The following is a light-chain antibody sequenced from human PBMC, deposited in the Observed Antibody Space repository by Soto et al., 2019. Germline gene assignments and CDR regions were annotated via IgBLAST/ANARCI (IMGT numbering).Light chain of an antibody. J-gene: IGLJ7*01. CDR3: KSYDSILRV. Sequence: QLVLTQPPSVSGAPGQRVTISCTGSSSNIGAGYDVHWYQHLPGTAPKLLIYANNNRPSGVPDRFSGSKSGTSASLAITGLQAEDEADYYCKSYDSILRVFGGGTQPTV. V-gene: IGLV1-40*01. CDR1: SSNIGAGYD. CDR2: ANN.